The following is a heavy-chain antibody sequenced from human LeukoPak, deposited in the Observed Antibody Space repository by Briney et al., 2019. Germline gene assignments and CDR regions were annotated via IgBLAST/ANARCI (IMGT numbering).Heavy chain of an antibody. CDR2: INRDESIT. CDR3: ARGLVPGFLDY. D-gene: IGHD4-11*01. Sequence: PGGSLRLSCAASGFTFSSSWMYWVRQAPGKGLVWVSRINRDESITTYADSVKGRFTISRDNAMNTLYLQMNSLRAEDTAVYYCARGLVPGFLDYWGQGTPVTVSS. V-gene: IGHV3-74*01. J-gene: IGHJ4*02. CDR1: GFTFSSSW.